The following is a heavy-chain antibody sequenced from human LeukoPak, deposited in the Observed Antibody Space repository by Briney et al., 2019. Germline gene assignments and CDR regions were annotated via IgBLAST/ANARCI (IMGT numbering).Heavy chain of an antibody. CDR2: ISGSGGST. V-gene: IGHV3-23*01. Sequence: GGSLRLSCAASGFTFSSYAMSWVRQAPGKGLEWVSAISGSGGSTYYADSVKGRFTISRDNSKNTLYLQMNSLRAEDTAVYYCAKDIYSYGYSGVDYWGQGTLVTVSS. CDR1: GFTFSSYA. CDR3: AKDIYSYGYSGVDY. D-gene: IGHD5-18*01. J-gene: IGHJ4*02.